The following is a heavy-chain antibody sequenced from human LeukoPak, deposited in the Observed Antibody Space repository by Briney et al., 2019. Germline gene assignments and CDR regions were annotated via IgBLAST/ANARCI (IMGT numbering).Heavy chain of an antibody. J-gene: IGHJ6*02. Sequence: ASVKVSCKASGFTFTSSAVQWVRQARGQRLEWIGWIVVGSGNTNYAQKFQERVTTTRDMSTSTAYMELSSLRSEDTAVYYCAADSSYYYYYGMDVWGQGTTVTVSS. V-gene: IGHV1-58*01. CDR1: GFTFTSSA. CDR2: IVVGSGNT. CDR3: AADSSYYYYYGMDV.